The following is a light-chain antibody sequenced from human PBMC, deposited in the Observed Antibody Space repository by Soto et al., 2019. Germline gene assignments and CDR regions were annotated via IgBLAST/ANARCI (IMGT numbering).Light chain of an antibody. Sequence: QSVLTQSPSASASLGASVKLTCTLSSGHSNFAIAWLQQQQDRGPRYLMKVNTDGSHDKGDGIPDRFSGSTSGAERYLTISSLQSEDEADYYCQTWGTGTHVVFGGGTKLTVL. J-gene: IGLJ2*01. CDR2: VNTDGSH. CDR3: QTWGTGTHVV. CDR1: SGHSNFA. V-gene: IGLV4-69*01.